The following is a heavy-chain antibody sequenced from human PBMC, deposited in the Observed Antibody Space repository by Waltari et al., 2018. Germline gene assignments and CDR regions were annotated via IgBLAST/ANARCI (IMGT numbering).Heavy chain of an antibody. CDR1: GYSISSGYY. Sequence: QVQLQESGPGLVKPSETLSLTCAVSGYSISSGYYWGWIRQPPGKGLEWIGSIYHSGSPYYNPSLKSRVTISVDTSKNQFSLKLSSVTAADTAVYYCARHSIVVVSCDYWGQGTLVTVSS. CDR3: ARHSIVVVSCDY. CDR2: IYHSGSP. J-gene: IGHJ4*02. D-gene: IGHD2-2*01. V-gene: IGHV4-38-2*01.